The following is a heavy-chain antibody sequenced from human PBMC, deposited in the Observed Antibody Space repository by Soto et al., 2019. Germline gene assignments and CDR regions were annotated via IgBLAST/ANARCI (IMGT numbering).Heavy chain of an antibody. V-gene: IGHV1-18*01. CDR1: GYTFTSYG. CDR2: ISAYNVNT. CDR3: ASPAQCSSTSGYEGAFYI. J-gene: IGHJ3*02. Sequence: QVQLVQSGAEVKKPGASVKVSCKASGYTFTSYGISWVRQAPGQGLEWMGWISAYNVNTNYAPKIQGRVTMTTDTSTSTAYMELRSLRSCDTAVYYCASPAQCSSTSGYEGAFYIWGQGTMVTVSS. D-gene: IGHD2-2*01.